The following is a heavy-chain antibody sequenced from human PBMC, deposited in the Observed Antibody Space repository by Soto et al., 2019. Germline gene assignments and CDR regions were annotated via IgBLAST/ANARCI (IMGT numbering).Heavy chain of an antibody. V-gene: IGHV3-23*01. CDR2: ISDSEGRT. J-gene: IGHJ5*02. CDR3: AKSGGRFYYDRSGYRFDP. CDR1: GFTISSYA. D-gene: IGHD3-22*01. Sequence: GGSLRLSCAAPGFTISSYAMNWVRQAPGKGLEWVSSISDSEGRTYYADSVKGRFTISRDNSKNTLYLQVNGLRAEDTAVYYCAKSGGRFYYDRSGYRFDPWGQGTLVTVSS.